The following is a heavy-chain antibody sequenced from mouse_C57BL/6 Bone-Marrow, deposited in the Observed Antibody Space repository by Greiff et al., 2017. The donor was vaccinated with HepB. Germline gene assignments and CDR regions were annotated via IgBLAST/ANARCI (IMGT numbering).Heavy chain of an antibody. D-gene: IGHD1-1*01. V-gene: IGHV1-4*01. CDR3: ARSLYYYYFDY. CDR1: GYTFTSYS. CDR2: INPSSGYT. J-gene: IGHJ2*01. Sequence: QVQLQQSGAELARPGASVKMSCKASGYTFTSYSMHWVKQRPGQGLEWIGYINPSSGYTKYNQKFKDKAILTAYKSSSTAYMQLSSLTSEDSAVYYCARSLYYYYFDYWGQGTTLTVSS.